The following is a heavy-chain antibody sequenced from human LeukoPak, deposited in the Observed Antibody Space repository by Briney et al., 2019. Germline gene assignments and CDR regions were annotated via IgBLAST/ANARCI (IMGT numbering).Heavy chain of an antibody. J-gene: IGHJ4*02. CDR3: ARSDILTGQIDY. V-gene: IGHV1-2*02. Sequence: ASVKVSCKASGYTFTGYYMHWVRQAPGQGLEWMGWINPNSGGTNYAQKFQGRVTMTRDTSISTACMELSRLRSDDTAVYYCARSDILTGQIDYWGQGTLVTVSS. D-gene: IGHD3-9*01. CDR2: INPNSGGT. CDR1: GYTFTGYY.